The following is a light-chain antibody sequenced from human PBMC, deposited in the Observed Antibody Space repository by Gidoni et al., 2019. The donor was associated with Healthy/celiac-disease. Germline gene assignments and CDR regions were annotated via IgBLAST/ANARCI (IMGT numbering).Light chain of an antibody. CDR3: QQLNSYPPMCS. V-gene: IGKV1-9*01. CDR2: AAS. CDR1: QGISSY. Sequence: DIQLTQSPSFLSASVGDRVTITCRASQGISSYLAWYQQKPGKASKLLIYAASTLQSGVPSRFSGSGSGTEFTLTISSLQPEDFATYYCQQLNSYPPMCSFGQGTKLEIK. J-gene: IGKJ2*04.